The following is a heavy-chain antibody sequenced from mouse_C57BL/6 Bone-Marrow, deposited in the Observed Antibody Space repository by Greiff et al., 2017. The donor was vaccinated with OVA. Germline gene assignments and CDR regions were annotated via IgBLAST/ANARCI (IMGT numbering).Heavy chain of an antibody. D-gene: IGHD2-4*01. CDR3: AMRYYDYDGVDY. V-gene: IGHV1-74*01. Sequence: QVQLKQPGAELVKPGASVKVSCKASGYTFTSYWMHWVKQRPGQGLEWIGRIHPSDSDTNYNQKFKGKATLTVDKSSSTAYMQLSSLTSEDSAVYYCAMRYYDYDGVDYWGQGTTLTVSS. J-gene: IGHJ2*01. CDR2: IHPSDSDT. CDR1: GYTFTSYW.